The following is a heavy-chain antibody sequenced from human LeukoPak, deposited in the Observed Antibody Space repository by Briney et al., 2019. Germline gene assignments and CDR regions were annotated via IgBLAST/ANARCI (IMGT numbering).Heavy chain of an antibody. J-gene: IGHJ3*02. CDR3: ARLRVVVVPDAFDI. CDR2: IYTSGST. D-gene: IGHD3-22*01. Sequence: PSETLSLTCTVSGGSLSSYYWSWLRQPAGKGLEWIGRIYTSGSTNYNPSLKSRVTMSVDTSKNQFSLKLSSVTAADTAVYYCARLRVVVVPDAFDIWGQGTMVTVSS. V-gene: IGHV4-4*07. CDR1: GGSLSSYY.